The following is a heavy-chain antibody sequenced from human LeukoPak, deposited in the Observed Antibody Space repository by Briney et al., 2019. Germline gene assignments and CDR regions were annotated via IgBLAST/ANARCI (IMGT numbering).Heavy chain of an antibody. CDR2: INWNGGST. CDR3: ARGLRYFDWLAGY. Sequence: PGGSLRLSCAASGFTFDDYGMSWVRQAPGKGREWVSGINWNGGSTGYADSVKGRFTISRDNAKNSLYLQMNSLRAEDTALYHCARGLRYFDWLAGYWGQGTLVTVSS. D-gene: IGHD3-9*01. V-gene: IGHV3-20*01. CDR1: GFTFDDYG. J-gene: IGHJ4*02.